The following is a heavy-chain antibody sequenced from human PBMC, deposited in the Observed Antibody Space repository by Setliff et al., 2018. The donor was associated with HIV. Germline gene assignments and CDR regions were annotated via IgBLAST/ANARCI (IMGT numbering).Heavy chain of an antibody. V-gene: IGHV3-48*04. Sequence: GGSLRLSCAASGFTFSSYSMNWVRQAPGKGLEWVSYISSSSGTTIYYADSVKGRFTISRDNAKNSLYLQMNSLRAEDTAVYYCARPNYYDSGGSFDYWGQGTLVTVSS. D-gene: IGHD3-22*01. J-gene: IGHJ4*02. CDR2: ISSSSGTTI. CDR1: GFTFSSYS. CDR3: ARPNYYDSGGSFDY.